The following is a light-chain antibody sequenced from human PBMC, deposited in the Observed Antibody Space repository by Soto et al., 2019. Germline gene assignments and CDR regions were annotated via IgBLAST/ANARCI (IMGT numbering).Light chain of an antibody. J-gene: IGKJ2*01. CDR3: QQYNSYS. Sequence: DIQMTQSPSTLSASVGERVTITCRASQSISRCLAWYQQKPGKAPKLLIYKASSLESGVPSRFSGSGSGTELTHTISSVQPDDFATYYCQQYNSYSFGQGTKLEIK. CDR1: QSISRC. CDR2: KAS. V-gene: IGKV1-5*03.